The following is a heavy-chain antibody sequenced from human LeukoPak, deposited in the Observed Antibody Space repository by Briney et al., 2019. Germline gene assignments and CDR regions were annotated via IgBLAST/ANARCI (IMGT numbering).Heavy chain of an antibody. Sequence: PGGSLRLSCAASGFTFSSYWMHWVRQAPGKGLVWVSRLNSDGSSTSYADSVKGRFTISRDNAKNTLYLQMNSLRAEYPAVYYCARGGAYSYGPLDIWGQGTIVTVSS. CDR1: GFTFSSYW. D-gene: IGHD5-18*01. CDR3: ARGGAYSYGPLDI. CDR2: LNSDGSST. J-gene: IGHJ3*02. V-gene: IGHV3-74*01.